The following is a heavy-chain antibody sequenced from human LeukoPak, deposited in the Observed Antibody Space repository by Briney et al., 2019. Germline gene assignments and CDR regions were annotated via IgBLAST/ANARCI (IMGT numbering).Heavy chain of an antibody. D-gene: IGHD1-26*01. CDR1: GFTLSSYT. V-gene: IGHV3-21*01. CDR2: ISSSSTYM. J-gene: IGHJ4*02. Sequence: GGSLRLSCAASGFTLSSYTMHSVRQAPGRGLEWVSCISSSSTYMLYADSAKGGFTISRDNAKNSLYLQMNSLRAEDTDVYYCARDISDDYWGQGTLVTVSS. CDR3: ARDISDDY.